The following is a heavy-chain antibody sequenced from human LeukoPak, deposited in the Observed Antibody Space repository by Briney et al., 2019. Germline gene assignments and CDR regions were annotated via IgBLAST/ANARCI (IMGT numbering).Heavy chain of an antibody. D-gene: IGHD3-10*01. J-gene: IGHJ4*02. CDR1: GGSISSSSYY. V-gene: IGHV4-39*01. Sequence: HSEALSLTCTVSGGSISSSSYYWGWIRQPPGKGLEWIGSIYYSGSTYYNPSLKSRVTISVDTSKNQFSLKLSSVTAADTAVYYCARAYGSGSYYVFDYWGQGTLVTVSS. CDR2: IYYSGST. CDR3: ARAYGSGSYYVFDY.